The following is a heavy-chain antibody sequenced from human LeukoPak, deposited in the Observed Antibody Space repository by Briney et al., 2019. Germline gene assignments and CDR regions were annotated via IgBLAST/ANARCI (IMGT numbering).Heavy chain of an antibody. D-gene: IGHD3-16*01. V-gene: IGHV4-34*01. J-gene: IGHJ3*02. CDR2: INHSGST. CDR3: ARLGVGGAFDI. Sequence: ASETLSLTCTVSGGSISSYYWSWIRQPPGKGLEWIGEINHSGSTNYNPSLKSRVTISVDTSKNQFSLKLTSVTAADTAVYYCARLGVGGAFDIWGQGTMVTVSS. CDR1: GGSISSYY.